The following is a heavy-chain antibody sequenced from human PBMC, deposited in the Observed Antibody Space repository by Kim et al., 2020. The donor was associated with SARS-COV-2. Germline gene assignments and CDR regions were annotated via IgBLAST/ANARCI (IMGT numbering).Heavy chain of an antibody. CDR3: ARGGDSSDYGSGSYYDFDY. CDR1: GGSFSGYD. CDR2: IDHSGST. D-gene: IGHD3-10*01. J-gene: IGHJ4*02. V-gene: IGHV4-34*01. Sequence: SDTLSLTCAVYGGSFSGYDWSWIRQPAGKGLEWIWEIDHSGSTNYNPSLHGRVTISVDPSKNQFSLKLSSVTAADTAVYYCARGGDSSDYGSGSYYDFDYWGQGTLVTVSS.